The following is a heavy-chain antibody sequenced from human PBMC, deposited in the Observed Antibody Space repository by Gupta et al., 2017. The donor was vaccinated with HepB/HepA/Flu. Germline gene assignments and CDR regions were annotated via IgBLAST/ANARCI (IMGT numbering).Heavy chain of an antibody. CDR3: ARGLTWFGDALDI. J-gene: IGHJ3*02. CDR1: RYTFTSYE. V-gene: IGHV1-8*01. CDR2: MNPHSGNT. D-gene: IGHD3-10*01. Sequence: QAQLMQSGAEVKKPGASVKVSCKASRYTFTSYEINWVRQAPGQGLEWMGWMNPHSGNTGYSQKFQRRVTMTRNTDISTAYMELTSLRSDDTAVYFCARGLTWFGDALDIWGQGTMVTVSS.